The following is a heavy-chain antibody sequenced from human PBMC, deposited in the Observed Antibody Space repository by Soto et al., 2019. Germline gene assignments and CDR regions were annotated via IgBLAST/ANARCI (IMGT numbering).Heavy chain of an antibody. D-gene: IGHD2-15*01. V-gene: IGHV4-34*01. CDR3: ASRGRAATPNYYYGMDV. Sequence: PXETLSLTCAVFGGSFSGYYWSWIRQPAGKGLEWIGEINHSGSTNYNPSLKSRVTISVDTSKNQFSLKLSSATAADTAVYYCASRGRAATPNYYYGMDVWGQGTTVTVSS. J-gene: IGHJ6*02. CDR2: INHSGST. CDR1: GGSFSGYY.